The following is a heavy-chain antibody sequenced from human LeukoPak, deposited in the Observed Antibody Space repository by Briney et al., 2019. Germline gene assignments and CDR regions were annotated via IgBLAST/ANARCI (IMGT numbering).Heavy chain of an antibody. D-gene: IGHD3-3*01. CDR2: ISAYNGNT. CDR3: ARDLDFWSGYPLYYFDY. V-gene: IGHV1-18*01. J-gene: IGHJ4*02. Sequence: ASVKVSCKASGYTFTSYGISWVRQAPGQGLEWMGWISAYNGNTNYAQKLQGRVTMTTDTSTSTAYMELRSLRSDDTAVYYCARDLDFWSGYPLYYFDYWGQGTLVTVSS. CDR1: GYTFTSYG.